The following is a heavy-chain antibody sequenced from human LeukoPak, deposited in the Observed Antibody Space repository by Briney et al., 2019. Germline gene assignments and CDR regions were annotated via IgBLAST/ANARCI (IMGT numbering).Heavy chain of an antibody. V-gene: IGHV3-49*04. CDR2: IRSEAYGGLP. D-gene: IGHD3-16*01. Sequence: GGPLRLPCTVSGFNFAEYAMSWVRQAPGKGLEWVGFIRSEAYGGLPQHAASVRGRFTISRDDSRGIAYLQMNSLKAEDTAVYYCTRNPLGTGTYYFDYWGRGALVTVSS. CDR1: GFNFAEYA. CDR3: TRNPLGTGTYYFDY. J-gene: IGHJ4*02.